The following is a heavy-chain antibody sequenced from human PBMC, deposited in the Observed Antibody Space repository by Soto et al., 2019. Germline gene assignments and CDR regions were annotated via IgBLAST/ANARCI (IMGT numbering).Heavy chain of an antibody. CDR1: GGSMSSYY. J-gene: IGHJ4*02. D-gene: IGHD3-3*01. V-gene: IGHV4-59*08. CDR3: ARLSRLFYDFWSGTLDY. Sequence: QVQLQESGPGLVKPSETLSLTCTVSGGSMSSYYWSWIRQPPGKGLEWIGYIYYSGSTNYNPSLKSRVTISVDTSKNQFSLKLSSVTAADTAVYYCARLSRLFYDFWSGTLDYWGQGTLVTVSS. CDR2: IYYSGST.